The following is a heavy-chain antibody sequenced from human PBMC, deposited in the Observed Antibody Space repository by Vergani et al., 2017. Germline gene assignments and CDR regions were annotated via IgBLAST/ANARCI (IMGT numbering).Heavy chain of an antibody. Sequence: QVQLVQSGAEVKKPGSSVKVSCKASGGTFSSYAISWVRQAPGQGLEWMGGIIPIFGTANYAQKFQGRVTITADESTRTAYMELSSLRSEDTAVYYCARRSCSSTSCYEHYYYYMDVWGKGTTVTVSS. CDR2: IIPIFGTA. CDR3: ARRSCSSTSCYEHYYYYMDV. V-gene: IGHV1-69*12. J-gene: IGHJ6*03. D-gene: IGHD2-2*01. CDR1: GGTFSSYA.